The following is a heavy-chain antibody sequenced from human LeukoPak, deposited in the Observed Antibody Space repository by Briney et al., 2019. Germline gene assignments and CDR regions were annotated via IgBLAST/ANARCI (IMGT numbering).Heavy chain of an antibody. Sequence: EASVKVSCKASGYTFTSYGISWVRQAPGQGLEWMGWISAYNGNTNYAQKLQGRVTMTTDTSTSTAYMELRSLGSDDTAVYYCARADHYGDYGDYWGQGTLVTVSS. CDR2: ISAYNGNT. CDR1: GYTFTSYG. J-gene: IGHJ4*02. V-gene: IGHV1-18*01. CDR3: ARADHYGDYGDY. D-gene: IGHD4-17*01.